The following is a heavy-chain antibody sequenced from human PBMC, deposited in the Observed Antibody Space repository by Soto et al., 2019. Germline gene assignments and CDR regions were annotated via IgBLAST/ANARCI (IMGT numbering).Heavy chain of an antibody. V-gene: IGHV4-39*01. D-gene: IGHD2-8*01. CDR2: VYYRGRS. CDR3: VSQRTSVLTQAYFDY. J-gene: IGHJ4*02. Sequence: SETLSLTCTVSGGSVSNSNYYWGWIRQSPGKGLEWIGSVYYRGRSYSKSSVKSRVTISVDTSKNQFSPNLNSVTASDTAVYYCVSQRTSVLTQAYFDYWGPGALVTVSS. CDR1: GGSVSNSNYY.